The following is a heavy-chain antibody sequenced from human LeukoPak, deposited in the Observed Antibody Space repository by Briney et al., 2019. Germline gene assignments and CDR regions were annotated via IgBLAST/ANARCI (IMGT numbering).Heavy chain of an antibody. J-gene: IGHJ6*02. CDR2: IIPIFCTA. CDR1: GGTVSSYA. Sequence: GASVKVSCKASGGTVSSYAISWVGQAAGQGLEWRGGIIPIFCTANYAQKFQGRVTITADDSTRTAYMGLSSLRSEDTAVYSCASIVVVTAIPSIYYSYGMDVWGQGTTVTVSS. CDR3: ASIVVVTAIPSIYYSYGMDV. D-gene: IGHD2-21*02. V-gene: IGHV1-69*13.